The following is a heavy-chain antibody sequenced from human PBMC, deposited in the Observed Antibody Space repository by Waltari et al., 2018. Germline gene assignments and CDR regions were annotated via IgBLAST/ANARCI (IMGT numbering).Heavy chain of an antibody. CDR2: IYYSGCT. J-gene: IGHJ6*02. D-gene: IGHD3-16*01. V-gene: IGHV4-39*07. CDR1: GGPISSSGSH. Sequence: QLQLQESGPGLVKPSETLSLTCTVSGGPISSSGSHWGLHRQPPGKGLEWIGSIYYSGCTYYNPSLKSRVTISVDTSKNQFSLKLSSVTAADTAVYYCARLKMALGSLGGGMDVWGQGTTVTVSS. CDR3: ARLKMALGSLGGGMDV.